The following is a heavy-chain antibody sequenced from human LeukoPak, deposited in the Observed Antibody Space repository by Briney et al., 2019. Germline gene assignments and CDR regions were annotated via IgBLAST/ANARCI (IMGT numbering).Heavy chain of an antibody. V-gene: IGHV4-59*12. D-gene: IGHD6-19*01. J-gene: IGHJ6*02. CDR3: ARGHSRVAGTYYYYGMDV. CDR1: GGSISSYY. CDR2: IYYSGTT. Sequence: SETLSLTCTVSGGSISSYYWSWLRQPPGKGLEWIGYIYYSGTTNYNPSLKSRVTISVDTSKNQFSLKLSSVTAADTAVYYCARGHSRVAGTYYYYGMDVWGQGTTVTVSS.